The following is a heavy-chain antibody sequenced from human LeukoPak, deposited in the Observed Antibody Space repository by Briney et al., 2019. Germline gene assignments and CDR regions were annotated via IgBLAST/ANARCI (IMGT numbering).Heavy chain of an antibody. CDR1: GFTFSTYW. CDR3: ARVRSSGSPLDY. J-gene: IGHJ4*02. V-gene: IGHV3-74*01. D-gene: IGHD3-10*01. Sequence: GGSLRLSCAASGFTFSTYWMHWVRHAPGKGLVWVSRINSDGSSTSYADSVKGRFTISRDNAKNTLYLQMNTLRVGDTAVYYCARVRSSGSPLDYWGQGTLVTVSS. CDR2: INSDGSST.